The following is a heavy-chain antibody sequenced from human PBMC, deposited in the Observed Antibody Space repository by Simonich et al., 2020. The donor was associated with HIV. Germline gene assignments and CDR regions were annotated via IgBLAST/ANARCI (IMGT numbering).Heavy chain of an antibody. J-gene: IGHJ4*02. Sequence: QVQLQQWDAGLLKPSETLSLTCVVYGGSFSVHYWIWIRQPPGKGLGWIGEINDRGKTNENPSPKSRVTISVDTTKNQFSLALSSVTAADTAVYYCARSPYYYDISGDLDYWGQGTLVTVSS. CDR3: ARSPYYYDISGDLDY. D-gene: IGHD3-22*01. V-gene: IGHV4-34*01. CDR1: GGSFSVHY. CDR2: INDRGKT.